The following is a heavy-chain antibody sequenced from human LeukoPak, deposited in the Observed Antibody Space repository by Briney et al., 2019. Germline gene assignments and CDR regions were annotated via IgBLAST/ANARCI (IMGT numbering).Heavy chain of an antibody. CDR3: ARVGLYSMLAGRGAFDI. D-gene: IGHD6-19*01. V-gene: IGHV4-61*02. Sequence: SETLSLTCTVSGGSISSGSYYWSWIRQPAGKGLEWIGRIYTSVSTNYNPSLKSRVTISVDTSKNQFSLKLSSVTAADTAVYYCARVGLYSMLAGRGAFDIWGQGTTVTISS. CDR1: GGSISSGSYY. CDR2: IYTSVST. J-gene: IGHJ3*02.